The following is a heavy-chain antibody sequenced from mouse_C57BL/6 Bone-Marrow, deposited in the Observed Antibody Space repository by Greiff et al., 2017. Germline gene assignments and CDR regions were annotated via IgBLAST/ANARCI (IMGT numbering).Heavy chain of an antibody. CDR2: IYPRSGNT. J-gene: IGHJ2*01. Sequence: IQLQQSGAELARPGASVKLSCKASGYTFTSYGISWVKQRTGQGLEWIGEIYPRSGNTYYNEKFKGKATLTADKSSSTAYMELRSLTSEDSEVYFCARSDTTVVDFDYWGQGTTLTVAS. D-gene: IGHD1-1*01. CDR3: ARSDTTVVDFDY. V-gene: IGHV1-81*01. CDR1: GYTFTSYG.